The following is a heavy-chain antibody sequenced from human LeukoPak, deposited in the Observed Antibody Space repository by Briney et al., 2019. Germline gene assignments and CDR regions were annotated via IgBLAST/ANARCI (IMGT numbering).Heavy chain of an antibody. Sequence: ASVKVSCKASGGTFSSYAISWVRQAPGQGLEWMGGIIPIFGTANYAQKFQGRVTITTDESTSTAYMELSSLRSEDTAVYYCARDGYGDYVFDYWGQGTLVTVSS. D-gene: IGHD4-17*01. J-gene: IGHJ4*02. CDR1: GGTFSSYA. CDR2: IIPIFGTA. V-gene: IGHV1-69*05. CDR3: ARDGYGDYVFDY.